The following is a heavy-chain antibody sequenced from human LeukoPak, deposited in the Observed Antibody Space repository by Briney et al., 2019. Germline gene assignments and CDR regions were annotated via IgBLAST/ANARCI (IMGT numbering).Heavy chain of an antibody. CDR3: AKRPSDYGDYVIYFDY. D-gene: IGHD4-17*01. V-gene: IGHV3-30*18. Sequence: PGGSLRLSCAASGFSFISYGMHWVRQAPGKGLEWVGVISDDGRNKKYADSVKGRFTISRDNSKDTLYLQMNSLRDEDTAVYYCAKRPSDYGDYVIYFDYWGQGTLVTVSS. J-gene: IGHJ4*02. CDR1: GFSFISYG. CDR2: ISDDGRNK.